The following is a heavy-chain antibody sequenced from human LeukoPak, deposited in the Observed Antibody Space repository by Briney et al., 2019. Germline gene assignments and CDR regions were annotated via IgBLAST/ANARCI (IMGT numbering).Heavy chain of an antibody. D-gene: IGHD5-18*01. CDR3: AKDQGGGGYSYGSFDY. CDR1: GFTFSSYA. CDR2: ISGSGGST. J-gene: IGHJ4*02. Sequence: GGSLRLSCAASGFTFSSYAMSWVRQAPGKGLDWVSAISGSGGSTYYADSVKGRFTISRDNSKNTLYLQMNSLRAEDTAVYYCAKDQGGGGYSYGSFDYWGQGTLVTVSS. V-gene: IGHV3-23*01.